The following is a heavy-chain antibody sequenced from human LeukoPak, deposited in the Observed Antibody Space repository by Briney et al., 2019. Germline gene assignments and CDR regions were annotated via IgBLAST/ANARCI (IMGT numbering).Heavy chain of an antibody. CDR2: IYTSGST. D-gene: IGHD6-13*01. Sequence: SETLSLTCTVSGGSISSYYWSWIRQPAGKGLEWIGRIYTSGSTNYNPSLKSRVTISVDTSKNQFSLKLSSVTAADTAVYYCAAGIAAAGSLTYYYYYYYMDVWGKGTTVTVSS. CDR3: AAGIAAAGSLTYYYYYYYMDV. CDR1: GGSISSYY. J-gene: IGHJ6*03. V-gene: IGHV4-4*07.